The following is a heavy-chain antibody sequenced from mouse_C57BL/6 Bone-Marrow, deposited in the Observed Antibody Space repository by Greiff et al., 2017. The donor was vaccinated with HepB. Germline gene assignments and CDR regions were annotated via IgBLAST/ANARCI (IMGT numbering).Heavy chain of an antibody. CDR1: GYTFTDYY. CDR2: INPNNGGT. V-gene: IGHV1-26*01. J-gene: IGHJ4*01. Sequence: EVQLQQSGPELVKPGASVKISCKASGYTFTDYYMNWVMQSHGKSLEWIGDINPNNGGTSYNQKFKGKATLTVDKSSSTAYMELRSLTSEDSAVYYCAQNDSSGAMDYWGQGTSVTVSS. CDR3: AQNDSSGAMDY. D-gene: IGHD3-2*01.